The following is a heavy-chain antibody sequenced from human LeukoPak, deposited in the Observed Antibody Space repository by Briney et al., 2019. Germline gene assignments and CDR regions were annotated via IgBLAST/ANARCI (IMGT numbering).Heavy chain of an antibody. CDR3: VRIAVAGTGKGFDY. Sequence: ASVKVSCKASGYTFTSYDINWVRQATGQGLEWMGWMNPNSGNTGYAQKFQGRVTTTRNTSISTAYMELSSLRSEDTAVYYCVRIAVAGTGKGFDYWGQGTLVTVSS. V-gene: IGHV1-8*01. J-gene: IGHJ4*02. CDR1: GYTFTSYD. D-gene: IGHD6-19*01. CDR2: MNPNSGNT.